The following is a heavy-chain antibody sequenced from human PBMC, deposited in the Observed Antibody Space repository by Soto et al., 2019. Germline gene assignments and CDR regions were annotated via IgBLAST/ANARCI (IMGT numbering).Heavy chain of an antibody. CDR1: RGSFSYFH. Sequence: QVQLQQWGGGLLKPSETLSLTCGLHRGSFSYFHWSWIRQPPGKGLEWIGEIHTSGSTNYNPSLRSRVTMSIDTSAMQFSLTLNSVTAADTPVYYCARGGGNPASTNDFWGQGALVTVSS. J-gene: IGHJ4*02. CDR2: IHTSGST. D-gene: IGHD3-16*01. V-gene: IGHV4-34*01. CDR3: ARGGGNPASTNDF.